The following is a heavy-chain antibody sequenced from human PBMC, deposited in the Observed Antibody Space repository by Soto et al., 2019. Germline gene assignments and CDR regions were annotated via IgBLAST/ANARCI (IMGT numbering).Heavy chain of an antibody. Sequence: GGSLRRSCVGSGFVFSSFTMTWVRQAPGMGLQYLASISKSSSLIYYADSVRGRFIISRDNSKDSVFLQMYSLRAEDTAMYYCVRGDDRVDWGQGTLVTVSS. CDR3: VRGDDRVD. V-gene: IGHV3-21*01. CDR2: ISKSSSLI. D-gene: IGHD1-1*01. J-gene: IGHJ4*02. CDR1: GFVFSSFT.